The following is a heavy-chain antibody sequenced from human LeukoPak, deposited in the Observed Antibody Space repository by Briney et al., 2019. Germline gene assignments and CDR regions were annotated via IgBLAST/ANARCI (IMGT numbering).Heavy chain of an antibody. J-gene: IGHJ4*02. CDR3: ARDQDGGGGESCYH. Sequence: PGGSLRLSCAASGFTFSSYEMNWVRQAPGKGLEWVSSISSSSSYIYYAASVKGRFTISRDNAYNSLFLQMNSLRADDTAVYYCARDQDGGGGESCYHWGQGTLVTVSS. CDR1: GFTFSSYE. CDR2: ISSSSSYI. D-gene: IGHD2-2*01. V-gene: IGHV3-21*01.